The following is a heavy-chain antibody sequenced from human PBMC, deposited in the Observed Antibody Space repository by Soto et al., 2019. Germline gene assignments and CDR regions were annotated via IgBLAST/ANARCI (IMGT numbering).Heavy chain of an antibody. Sequence: QGQLVESGGGVVQPGRSLRLSCAASGFTFSSYGMHWVRQAPGKGLEWVAVVWYDGSNKYYADSVKGRFTISRDNSKNTLYLQMNSLRAEDTAVYYCARDQGYSSSRYVRTLYNWFDPWGQGTLVTVSS. V-gene: IGHV3-33*01. CDR3: ARDQGYSSSRYVRTLYNWFDP. J-gene: IGHJ5*02. CDR1: GFTFSSYG. D-gene: IGHD6-13*01. CDR2: VWYDGSNK.